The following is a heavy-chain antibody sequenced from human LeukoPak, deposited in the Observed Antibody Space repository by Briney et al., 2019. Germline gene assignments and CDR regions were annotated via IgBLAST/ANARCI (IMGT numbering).Heavy chain of an antibody. J-gene: IGHJ4*02. D-gene: IGHD2-8*01. CDR2: INPNSGGT. CDR1: GYTFTGYY. V-gene: IGHV1-2*02. Sequence: ASVKVSCKASGYTFTGYYMHWVRQAPGQGREWMGWINPNSGGTNYAQKFQGRVTMTRDTSISTAYMELSKLRSDDTAVYYCARVAGYCTNGVCYIVYYFDYWGQGTLVTVSS. CDR3: ARVAGYCTNGVCYIVYYFDY.